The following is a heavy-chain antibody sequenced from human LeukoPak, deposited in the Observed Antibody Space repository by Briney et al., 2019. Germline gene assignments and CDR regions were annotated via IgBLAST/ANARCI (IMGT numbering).Heavy chain of an antibody. V-gene: IGHV1-2*02. CDR3: ARPTNRGIGMVRGALNDDFDI. D-gene: IGHD3-10*01. Sequence: ASVKVSCKASGYTFTRYYMHWVRQAPGQGLEWMGWITPNSGGTNYAQKFQGRVTMTRDTSISAAYMDLSSLRSEDTAVSYCARPTNRGIGMVRGALNDDFDIWGQGTMVTVSS. CDR1: GYTFTRYY. J-gene: IGHJ3*02. CDR2: ITPNSGGT.